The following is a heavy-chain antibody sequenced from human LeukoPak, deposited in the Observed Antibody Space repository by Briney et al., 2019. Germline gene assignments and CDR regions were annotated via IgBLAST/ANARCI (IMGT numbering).Heavy chain of an antibody. V-gene: IGHV3-30-3*01. CDR2: ISYDGSNK. D-gene: IGHD4-17*01. Sequence: SGGSLRLSCAASGLTFSSYAMHWVRQAPGKGLEWVAVISYDGSNKYYADSVKGRFTISRDNSKNTLYLQMNSLRAEDTAVYYCARGYSYGDYARGYWGQGTLVTVSS. CDR3: ARGYSYGDYARGY. CDR1: GLTFSSYA. J-gene: IGHJ4*02.